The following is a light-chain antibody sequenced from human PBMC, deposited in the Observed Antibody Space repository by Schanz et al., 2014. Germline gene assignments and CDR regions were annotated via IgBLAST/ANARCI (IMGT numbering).Light chain of an antibody. CDR1: SSNVGNDY. Sequence: QSVLTQPPSVSAAPGQKVSISCSGSSSNVGNDYVSWYQHLPGTAPKLLIYENDKRPSGIPDRFSGSKSGTSASLAITGLQAADEADYYCHSYDSLSGAVFGGGTKLTVL. CDR2: END. V-gene: IGLV1-51*01. CDR3: HSYDSLSGAV. J-gene: IGLJ3*02.